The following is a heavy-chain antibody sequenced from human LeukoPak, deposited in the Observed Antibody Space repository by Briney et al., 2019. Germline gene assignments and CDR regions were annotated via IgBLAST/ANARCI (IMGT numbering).Heavy chain of an antibody. Sequence: PGGSLRLSCAASGFTFSNYEMNWVRQAPGKGLEWVSGINWNGGSTGYADSVKGRFTISRDNAKNSLYLQMNSLRAEDTALYYCARDSPGSIAAAQYGMDVWGQGTTVTVSS. J-gene: IGHJ6*02. D-gene: IGHD6-13*01. CDR2: INWNGGST. CDR1: GFTFSNYE. V-gene: IGHV3-20*04. CDR3: ARDSPGSIAAAQYGMDV.